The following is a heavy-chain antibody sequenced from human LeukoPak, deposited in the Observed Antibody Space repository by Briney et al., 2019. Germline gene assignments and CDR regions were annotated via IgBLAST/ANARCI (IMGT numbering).Heavy chain of an antibody. D-gene: IGHD4-17*01. CDR3: AKDLPATVTTAIFDL. Sequence: GGSLRLSCAASGFTFSSYAMSWVRQAPGKGLEWVSAISDSGGSTYYADSVKGRFTISRDSSKNTLYLQMNSQRAEDTAVYYGAKDLPATVTTAIFDLWGQGTLVTVSS. CDR1: GFTFSSYA. CDR2: ISDSGGST. V-gene: IGHV3-23*01. J-gene: IGHJ4*02.